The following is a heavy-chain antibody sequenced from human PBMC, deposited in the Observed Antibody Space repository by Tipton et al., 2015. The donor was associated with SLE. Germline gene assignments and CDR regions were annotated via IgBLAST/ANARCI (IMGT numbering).Heavy chain of an antibody. CDR2: IYTNENT. V-gene: IGHV4-4*07. Sequence: TLSLTCTVSGGSISSYYWSWIRQPAGGGLEWIGRIYTNENTNYNPSLKSRVTISVDTSKNQFSLKLSSVTAADTAVYYCARSAGYGSSWAHFDYWGQGTLVTVSS. CDR1: GGSISSYY. J-gene: IGHJ4*02. CDR3: ARSAGYGSSWAHFDY. D-gene: IGHD6-13*01.